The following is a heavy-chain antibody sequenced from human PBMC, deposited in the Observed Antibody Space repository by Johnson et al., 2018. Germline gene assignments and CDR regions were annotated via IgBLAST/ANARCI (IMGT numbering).Heavy chain of an antibody. V-gene: IGHV5-51*01. CDR2: IYPGDSDT. J-gene: IGHJ6*02. Sequence: EVQLVETGAEVKKPGESLKISCKGSGYNFTSYWIGWVRQMPGKGLEWMGIIYPGDSDTRYSPSFQGQVTISAHKSISTAYLQWSSLKASDTAMDYCERPMGEDTGWRNYYYYGMDVWGQGTTVTVSS. CDR1: GYNFTSYW. CDR3: ERPMGEDTGWRNYYYYGMDV. D-gene: IGHD3-16*01.